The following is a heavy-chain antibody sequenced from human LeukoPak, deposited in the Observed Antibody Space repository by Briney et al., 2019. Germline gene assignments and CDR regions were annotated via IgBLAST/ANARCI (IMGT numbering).Heavy chain of an antibody. CDR2: IYYSGST. V-gene: IGHV4-59*12. Sequence: SETLSLTCTVSGGSISSYYWSWIRQPPGKGLEWIGYIYYSGSTYYNPSLKSRVTISVDTSKNQFSLKLSSVTAADTAVYYCAAIPWAIAAAGTDPDYYYGMDVWGQGTTVTVSS. CDR3: AAIPWAIAAAGTDPDYYYGMDV. D-gene: IGHD6-13*01. CDR1: GGSISSYY. J-gene: IGHJ6*02.